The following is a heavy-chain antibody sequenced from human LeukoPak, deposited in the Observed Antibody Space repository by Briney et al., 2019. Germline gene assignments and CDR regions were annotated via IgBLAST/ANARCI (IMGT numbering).Heavy chain of an antibody. Sequence: GASVKVSCKASGYRFIANYVHWVRQAPGQGLECMGYINPYSGGTHNAQKFQGWIAMTRDTSISTAYVELSRLTYDDTAVYVGVREGDGYKYYDYWGQGPLVTVP. CDR3: VREGDGYKYYDY. CDR1: GYRFIANY. V-gene: IGHV1-2*04. J-gene: IGHJ4*02. CDR2: INPYSGGT. D-gene: IGHD5-18*01.